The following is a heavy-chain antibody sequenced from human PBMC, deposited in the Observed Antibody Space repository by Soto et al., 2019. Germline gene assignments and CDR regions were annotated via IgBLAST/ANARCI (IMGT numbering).Heavy chain of an antibody. J-gene: IGHJ4*02. D-gene: IGHD1-7*01. CDR2: ISHDGSNK. V-gene: IGHV3-30-3*01. CDR1: GFTFSSYA. Sequence: PGGSLRLSCAASGFTFSSYAMHWVRQAPGKGLEWVAVISHDGSNKYYADSVKGRFTISRDNSKNTLYLQMNSLRAEDTAVYYCARGLTGTYYFDYWGQGTLVTAPQ. CDR3: ARGLTGTYYFDY.